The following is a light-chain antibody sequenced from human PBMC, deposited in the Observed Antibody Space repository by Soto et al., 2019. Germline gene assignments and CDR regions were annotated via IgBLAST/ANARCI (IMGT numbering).Light chain of an antibody. V-gene: IGKV3-20*01. CDR3: QQYGSSPPLS. CDR2: GAS. J-gene: IGKJ4*01. Sequence: EIVLTQSPGTLSLSPGEGATLSCRASQSVTSGYLAWYQQKPGQAPRLLIYGASTRATGIPDRFSGSGSGTDFTLTISRLEPEDFAVYYCQQYGSSPPLSFGGGTKVDIK. CDR1: QSVTSGY.